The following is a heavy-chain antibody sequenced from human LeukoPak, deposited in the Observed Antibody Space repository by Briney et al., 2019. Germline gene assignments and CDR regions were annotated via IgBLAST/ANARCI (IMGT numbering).Heavy chain of an antibody. J-gene: IGHJ4*02. CDR3: VKDSSSGSYFDY. D-gene: IGHD3-10*01. CDR2: IYSGGST. Sequence: GGSLRPSFAASGFTVHNNYMNWVRQAPGEGVGWVSVIYSGGSTYYADSVKGRFTISRDNSRNTLHLQMSSLRVEDTAVYYCVKDSSSGSYFDYWGQGTLVTVSS. V-gene: IGHV3-53*05. CDR1: GFTVHNNY.